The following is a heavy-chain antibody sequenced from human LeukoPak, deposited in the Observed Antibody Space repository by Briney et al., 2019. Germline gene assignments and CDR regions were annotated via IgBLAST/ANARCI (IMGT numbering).Heavy chain of an antibody. Sequence: ASVKVSCKASGYTFTGYYMHWVRQAPGQGLEWMGWINPNSGGTNYAQKFQGRVTMTRDTSISTAYMELSRLRSDDTAVYCCARLYSSGWYVGRGYFDYWGQGTLVTVSS. CDR2: INPNSGGT. V-gene: IGHV1-2*02. J-gene: IGHJ4*02. CDR3: ARLYSSGWYVGRGYFDY. D-gene: IGHD6-19*01. CDR1: GYTFTGYY.